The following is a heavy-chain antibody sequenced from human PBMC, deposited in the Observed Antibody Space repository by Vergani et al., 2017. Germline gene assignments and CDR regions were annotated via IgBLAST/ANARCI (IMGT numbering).Heavy chain of an antibody. CDR3: ARVGAGXYCSSTSCPPPIPKTYYYYYMDV. V-gene: IGHV4-59*01. Sequence: QVQLQESGPGLVKPSETLSLTCTVSGGSISSYYWSWIRQPPGKGLEWIGYIYYSGSTNYNPSLKSRVTISVDTSKNQFSLKLSSVTAADTAVYYCARVGAGXYCSSTSCPPPIPKTYYYYYMDVWGKGTTVTVSS. D-gene: IGHD2-2*01. CDR1: GGSISSYY. CDR2: IYYSGST. J-gene: IGHJ6*03.